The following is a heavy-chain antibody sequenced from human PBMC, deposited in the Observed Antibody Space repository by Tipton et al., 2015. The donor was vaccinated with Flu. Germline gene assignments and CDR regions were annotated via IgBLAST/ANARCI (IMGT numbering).Heavy chain of an antibody. J-gene: IGHJ4*02. CDR1: GFTFSSYA. CDR3: AKGRARGYDSGFDY. V-gene: IGHV3-23*01. Sequence: SGFTFSSYAMSWVRQAPGKGLEWVSAISGSGGSTYYADSVKGRFTISRDNSKNTLYLQMNSLRAEDTAVYYCAKGRARGYDSGFDYWGQGTLVTVSS. D-gene: IGHD5-12*01. CDR2: ISGSGGST.